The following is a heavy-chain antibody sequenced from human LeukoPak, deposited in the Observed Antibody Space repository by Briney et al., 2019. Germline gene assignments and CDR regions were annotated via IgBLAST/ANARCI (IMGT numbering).Heavy chain of an antibody. CDR1: GYSFVSYW. D-gene: IGHD2-2*01. V-gene: IGHV5-51*01. J-gene: IGHJ6*03. CDR3: ARGVVPAAEDYYYYMDV. Sequence: GESLKISCKGSGYSFVSYWIGWVRQMPGKGLEWLGIIYPGDSDTRYSPSFQGQVTISADKSISTAYLQWSSLKASDTAMYYCARGVVPAAEDYYYYMDVWGKGTTVTVSS. CDR2: IYPGDSDT.